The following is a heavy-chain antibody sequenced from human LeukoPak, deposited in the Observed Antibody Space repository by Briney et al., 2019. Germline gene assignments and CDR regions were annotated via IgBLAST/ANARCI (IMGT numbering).Heavy chain of an antibody. CDR1: GFTFSSYI. V-gene: IGHV3-48*01. D-gene: IGHD1-1*01. Sequence: GGSLRLSCAASGFTFSSYIMNWVRQAPGKGLEWVSYISSSSNTIYYADSVKGRFTISRDNAKNSLYLQMNSLRAEDTAVYYCARDDGGTGTTLWYFDLWGRGTLVTVSS. CDR3: ARDDGGTGTTLWYFDL. CDR2: ISSSSNTI. J-gene: IGHJ2*01.